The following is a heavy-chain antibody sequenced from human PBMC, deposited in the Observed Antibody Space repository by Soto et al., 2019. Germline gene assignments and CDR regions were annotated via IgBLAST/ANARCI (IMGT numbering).Heavy chain of an antibody. CDR1: GFTFSSFG. J-gene: IGHJ6*02. V-gene: IGHV3-33*01. CDR2: IWYDGSNK. CDR3: ARDPKFDHGMDA. D-gene: IGHD3-9*01. Sequence: QVQLVESGGGVVQPGRSLSLSCAASGFTFSSFGMHWVRQAPGKGLEWVAIIWYDGSNKYYIDSVKGRFTISRDNSKNTLYLQMNSLRAEDTAVYYCARDPKFDHGMDAWGQGTTVTVSS.